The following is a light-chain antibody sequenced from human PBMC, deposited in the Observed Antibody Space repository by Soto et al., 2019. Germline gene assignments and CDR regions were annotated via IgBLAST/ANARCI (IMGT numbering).Light chain of an antibody. CDR1: SSDVGGYNF. CDR2: DVN. Sequence: QSALTQPASVSGSPGQSITISCTGTSSDVGGYNFVSWYQQHPGKAPKLMIYDVNTRPSGVSNHFSGSKSGNTASLTISGLQAKDEADYYCSSYTSSSTLVFGTGTKVTVL. V-gene: IGLV2-14*01. J-gene: IGLJ1*01. CDR3: SSYTSSSTLV.